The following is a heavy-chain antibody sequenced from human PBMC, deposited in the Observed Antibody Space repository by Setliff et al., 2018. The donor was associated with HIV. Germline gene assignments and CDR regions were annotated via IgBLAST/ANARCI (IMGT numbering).Heavy chain of an antibody. D-gene: IGHD7-27*01. CDR1: GGSMSSHS. V-gene: IGHV4-4*09. Sequence: SETLSLTCTVSGGSMSSHSWSWIRQPPGKGLEWIGYDQRLGNINFNPSLKSRVTISVDASKNQFSLEVRSVTAADTAVYYCARDNWGSLDYWGQGMLVTVSS. CDR3: ARDNWGSLDY. J-gene: IGHJ4*02. CDR2: DQRLGNI.